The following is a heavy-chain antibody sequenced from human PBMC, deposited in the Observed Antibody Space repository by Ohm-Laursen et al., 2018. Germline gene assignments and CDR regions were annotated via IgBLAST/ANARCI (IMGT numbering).Heavy chain of an antibody. Sequence: SLRLSCSASGFTFSSYSMNWVRQAPGKGLEWVSYISSSSSTIYYADSVKGRFTISRDNAKNSLFLQMNSLRAEDTAVYYCARNSSTWGRSVDYWGQGALVTVSS. D-gene: IGHD2-2*01. J-gene: IGHJ4*02. V-gene: IGHV3-48*04. CDR3: ARNSSTWGRSVDY. CDR1: GFTFSSYS. CDR2: ISSSSSTI.